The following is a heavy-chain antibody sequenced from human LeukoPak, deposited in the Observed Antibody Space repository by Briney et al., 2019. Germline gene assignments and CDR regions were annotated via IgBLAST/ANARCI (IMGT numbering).Heavy chain of an antibody. Sequence: GGSLRLSCAASGFTFINYPMHWVRQAPGKGLEWVAVISYDGSKKYYADSVKGQFTISRDNSKNTLYLQMNSLRAEDTALYYCARDSVAARPGYYYYMDVWGKGTTVTVSS. J-gene: IGHJ6*03. V-gene: IGHV3-30-3*01. D-gene: IGHD6-6*01. CDR1: GFTFINYP. CDR2: ISYDGSKK. CDR3: ARDSVAARPGYYYYMDV.